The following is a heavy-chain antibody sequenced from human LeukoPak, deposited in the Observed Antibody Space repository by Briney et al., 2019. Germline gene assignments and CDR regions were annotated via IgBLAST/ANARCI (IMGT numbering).Heavy chain of an antibody. CDR3: ARLRGFRTPTFDD. CDR2: IYYSGST. J-gene: IGHJ5*02. Sequence: SETLSLTCTVSGGSISSYYWSWIRQPPGKGLEWIGYIYYSGSTNYNPSLKSRVTISVDTSKNQFSLKLSSVTAADAAVYYCARLRGFRTPTFDDWGQGMLVTVSS. CDR1: GGSISSYY. V-gene: IGHV4-59*01. D-gene: IGHD3-22*01.